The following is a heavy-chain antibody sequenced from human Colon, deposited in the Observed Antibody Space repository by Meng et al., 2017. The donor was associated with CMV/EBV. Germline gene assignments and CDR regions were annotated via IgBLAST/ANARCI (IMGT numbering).Heavy chain of an antibody. CDR3: ARDSGIANDY. J-gene: IGHJ4*02. CDR1: GYTFTGYY. V-gene: IGHV1-2*02. CDR2: INPNGGGT. Sequence: ASVKVSCKTPGYTFTGYYIHWVRQAPGQGLEWMGWINPNGGGTNYAQKFQGRVTMTRDTSISTAYMELSRLRSDDTAVYYCARDSGIANDYWGQGTLVTVSS. D-gene: IGHD6-13*01.